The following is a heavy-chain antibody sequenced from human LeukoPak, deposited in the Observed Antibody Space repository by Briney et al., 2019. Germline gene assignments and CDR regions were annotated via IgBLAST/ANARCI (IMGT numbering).Heavy chain of an antibody. CDR1: GGTFSSYA. D-gene: IGHD2-2*01. CDR3: ARGIVVPAAMMHYYYYGMDV. J-gene: IGHJ6*02. CDR2: IIPIFGTA. V-gene: IGHV1-69*01. Sequence: SVKVSCKASGGTFSSYAISWVRQAPEQGLEWMGGIIPIFGTANYAQKFQGRVTITADESTSTAYMELSSLRSEDTAVYYCARGIVVPAAMMHYYYYGMDVWGQGTTVTVSS.